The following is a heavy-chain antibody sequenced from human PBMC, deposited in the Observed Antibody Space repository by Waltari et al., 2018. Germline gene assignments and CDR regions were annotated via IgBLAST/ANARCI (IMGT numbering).Heavy chain of an antibody. CDR1: GFTFRTSA. CDR3: AKVETGELYFDY. Sequence: QVHLEESGGGVVQPGSSLRLSCAASGFTFRTSAVHWVRQAPGKGLEWVAVISFDEINTHYADSVKGRFTISRDNSKNTLYLQMNSLRIEDTAVYYCAKVETGELYFDYWGRGSLVTVSS. V-gene: IGHV3-30*01. CDR2: ISFDEINT. J-gene: IGHJ4*02. D-gene: IGHD2-21*02.